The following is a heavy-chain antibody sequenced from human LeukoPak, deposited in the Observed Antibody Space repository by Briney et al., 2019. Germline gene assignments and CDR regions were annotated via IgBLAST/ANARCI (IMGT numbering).Heavy chain of an antibody. Sequence: GGSLRLSCAASGFTFSSYSMNWVRQAPGKGLEWVSSISSSSSYIYYADSVEGRFTISRDNAKNSLYLQMNSLRAEDTAVYYCAREGWSGWGEFDYWGQGTLVTVSS. CDR1: GFTFSSYS. CDR3: AREGWSGWGEFDY. CDR2: ISSSSSYI. J-gene: IGHJ4*02. V-gene: IGHV3-21*01. D-gene: IGHD6-19*01.